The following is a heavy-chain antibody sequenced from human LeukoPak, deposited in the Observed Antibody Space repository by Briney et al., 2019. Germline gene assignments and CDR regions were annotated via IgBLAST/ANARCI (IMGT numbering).Heavy chain of an antibody. CDR2: ISAYNGNT. D-gene: IGHD3-16*02. V-gene: IGHV1-18*04. CDR3: ARMGVLGKFSLSPYYFNY. Sequence: KPGASVKVSCKASGYTFTSYGISWVRQAPGQGLEWMGWISAYNGNTNYAQKLQGRVTMTTDTSTSTAYMELRSLRSDDTAVYYCARMGVLGKFSLSPYYFNYWGRETWSPSPQ. CDR1: GYTFTSYG. J-gene: IGHJ4*02.